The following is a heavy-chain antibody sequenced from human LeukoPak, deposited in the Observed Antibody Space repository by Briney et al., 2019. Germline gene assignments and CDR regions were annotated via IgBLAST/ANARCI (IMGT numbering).Heavy chain of an antibody. CDR1: GFTFRGYW. Sequence: PGGSLRLSCAASGFTFRGYWMSWVRQVPGKGLEWVVNINEGGNEKNYVDSVKGRFTASRDNAQNSLYLQMNSLRVEDTAVYYCARHPNSNWDYWGQGTLVTVSS. J-gene: IGHJ4*02. V-gene: IGHV3-7*03. CDR3: ARHPNSNWDY. D-gene: IGHD6-13*01. CDR2: INEGGNEK.